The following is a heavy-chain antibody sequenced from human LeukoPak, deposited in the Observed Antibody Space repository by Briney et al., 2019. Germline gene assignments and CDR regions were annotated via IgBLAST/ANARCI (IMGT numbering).Heavy chain of an antibody. CDR2: ISYDGSNK. V-gene: IGHV3-30-3*01. CDR1: GFTFSSYA. J-gene: IGHJ4*02. CDR3: ASHLTKFDY. Sequence: PGRSLRHSCAASGFTFSSYAMHWVRQAPGKGLEWVAVISYDGSNKYYADSVKGRFTISRDNSKNTLYLQMNSLRAEDTAVYYCASHLTKFDYWGQGTLVTVSS.